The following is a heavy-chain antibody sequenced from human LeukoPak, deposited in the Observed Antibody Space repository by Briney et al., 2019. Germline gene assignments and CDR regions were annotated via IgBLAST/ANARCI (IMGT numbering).Heavy chain of an antibody. CDR2: ITGSSSTI. J-gene: IGHJ4*02. V-gene: IGHV3-48*01. CDR1: GFTFSSYS. CDR3: ARGSGSYQIFDY. D-gene: IGHD1-26*01. Sequence: GGSLRLSCAASGFTFSSYSMNWVRQAPGRGLEWISYITGSSSTIYYADSVKGRFTISRDNAKNSLFLQINSLRAEDTAVYYCARGSGSYQIFDYWGQGTLVTVSS.